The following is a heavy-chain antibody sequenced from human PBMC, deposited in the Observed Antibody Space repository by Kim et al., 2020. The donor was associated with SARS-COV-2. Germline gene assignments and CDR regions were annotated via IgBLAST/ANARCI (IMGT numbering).Heavy chain of an antibody. Sequence: SETLSLTCAVYGGSFSGYYWSWIRQPPGKGLEWIGEINHSGSTNYNPSLKSRVTISVDTSKNQFSLKLSSVTAADTAVYYCARGLPKIVVVTASPFDYWGQGTLVTVSS. J-gene: IGHJ4*02. CDR2: INHSGST. CDR3: ARGLPKIVVVTASPFDY. V-gene: IGHV4-34*01. CDR1: GGSFSGYY. D-gene: IGHD2-21*02.